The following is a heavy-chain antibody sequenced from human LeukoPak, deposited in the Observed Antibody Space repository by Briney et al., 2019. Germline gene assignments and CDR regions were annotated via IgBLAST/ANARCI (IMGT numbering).Heavy chain of an antibody. V-gene: IGHV4-61*02. Sequence: SSETLSLTCTVSGGSISGGSYNWSWIRQPAGQGLEWIGRIYTSGSTNYNPSLKSLVTISVDRSTNQFSLKLSSVTAADTAVYYCAREVIAVAGTGNFDYWGQGTLVTVSS. D-gene: IGHD6-19*01. J-gene: IGHJ4*02. CDR1: GGSISGGSYN. CDR3: AREVIAVAGTGNFDY. CDR2: IYTSGST.